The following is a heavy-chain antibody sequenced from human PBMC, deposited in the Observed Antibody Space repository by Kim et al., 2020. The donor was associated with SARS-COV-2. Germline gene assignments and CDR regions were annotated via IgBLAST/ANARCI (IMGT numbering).Heavy chain of an antibody. CDR1: GFTFSNAW. CDR2: IKSKTDGGTT. Sequence: GGSLRLSCAASGFTFSNAWMSWVRQAPGKGLEWVGRIKSKTDGGTTDYAAPVKGRFTISRDDSKNTLYLQMNSLKTEDTAVYYCTTVRPTYYYGSGSYPFDYWGQGILVPVSS. V-gene: IGHV3-15*01. D-gene: IGHD3-10*01. CDR3: TTVRPTYYYGSGSYPFDY. J-gene: IGHJ4*02.